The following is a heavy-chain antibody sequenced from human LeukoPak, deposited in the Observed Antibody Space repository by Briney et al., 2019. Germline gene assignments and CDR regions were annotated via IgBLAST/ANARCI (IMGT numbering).Heavy chain of an antibody. D-gene: IGHD2-15*01. CDR2: ISTDGYTT. CDR1: GLAFSAYK. V-gene: IGHV3-74*01. CDR3: VVGGSPGY. Sequence: PGGSMRLSCAASGLAFSAYKMHWVRQAPRKGLVWVLRISTDGYTTDYADFVQGRFTASRDNTKNTWSLEMNSLRAEDTAVYYCVVGGSPGYWGQGTLVTVSS. J-gene: IGHJ4*02.